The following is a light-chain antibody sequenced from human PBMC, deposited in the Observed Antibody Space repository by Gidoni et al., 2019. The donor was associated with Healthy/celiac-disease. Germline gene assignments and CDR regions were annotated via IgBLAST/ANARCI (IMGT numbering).Light chain of an antibody. CDR1: QSISSY. J-gene: IGKJ1*01. V-gene: IGKV1-39*01. CDR2: AAS. Sequence: DIHMTQSPSSLSASVGDRVTITCRASQSISSYLNWYQQKPGKAPKLLIYAASSLQSGVPSRFSGRGSGTDFTITISSLQPEDFATYYWQQSYSTGWTFGQGTKVEIK. CDR3: QQSYSTGWT.